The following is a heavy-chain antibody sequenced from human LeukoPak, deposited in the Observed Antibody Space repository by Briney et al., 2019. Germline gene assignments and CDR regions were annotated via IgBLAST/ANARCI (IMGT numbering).Heavy chain of an antibody. J-gene: IGHJ6*02. Sequence: SVKVSCKASGGTFSSYAISWVRQAPGQGLEWMGGIIPIFGTANYAQKFQGRVTITADESTSTAYMELSSLRSEDTAVYYCARDLGSGIGWYLVYYYYYYGMDVWGQGTTVTVSS. CDR3: ARDLGSGIGWYLVYYYYYYGMDV. CDR1: GGTFSSYA. D-gene: IGHD6-19*01. V-gene: IGHV1-69*13. CDR2: IIPIFGTA.